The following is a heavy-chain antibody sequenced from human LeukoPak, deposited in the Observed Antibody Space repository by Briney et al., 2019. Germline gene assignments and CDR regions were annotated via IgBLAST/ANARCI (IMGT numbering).Heavy chain of an antibody. CDR1: GFTFSSYG. J-gene: IGHJ4*02. D-gene: IGHD6-13*01. CDR3: AGSSWKRWIYFDY. V-gene: IGHV3-33*03. Sequence: GGSLRLSCAASGFTFSSYGMHWVRQAPGKGLEWVAVIWYDGSNKYYADSVMGRFTISRDNAKKSLYLQMNSLIAEDMAVYYCAGSSWKRWIYFDYWGQGTLVTVSS. CDR2: IWYDGSNK.